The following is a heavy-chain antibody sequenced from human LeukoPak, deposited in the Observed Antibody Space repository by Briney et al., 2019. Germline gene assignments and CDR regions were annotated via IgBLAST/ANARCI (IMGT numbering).Heavy chain of an antibody. CDR2: VYYSGST. CDR3: ARGGYYGSGNDFRFDP. CDR1: GGSISSGTYY. J-gene: IGHJ5*02. D-gene: IGHD3-10*01. V-gene: IGHV4-39*07. Sequence: SETLSLTCTVSGGSISSGTYYWGWIRQPPGKGLQWIGSVYYSGSTYYNPSLQSRVTISVDTSKNQLSLKLSSVTAADTAVYYCARGGYYGSGNDFRFDPWGQGTLVTVSS.